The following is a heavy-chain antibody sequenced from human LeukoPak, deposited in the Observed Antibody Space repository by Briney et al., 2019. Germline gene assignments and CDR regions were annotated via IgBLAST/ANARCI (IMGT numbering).Heavy chain of an antibody. CDR1: GFTLSSCA. J-gene: IGHJ4*02. CDR3: AKAPVTTCRGAYCYPFDY. V-gene: IGHV3-23*01. Sequence: GGSLRLSCAASGFTLSSCAMSWVRQTPGKGLEWVSAISDSGNTYHADSVKGRFTISRDSSKNTLFLQMNRLRPEDAAVYYCAKAPVTTCRGAYCYPFDYWGQGTLVTVSS. D-gene: IGHD2-21*01. CDR2: ISDSGNT.